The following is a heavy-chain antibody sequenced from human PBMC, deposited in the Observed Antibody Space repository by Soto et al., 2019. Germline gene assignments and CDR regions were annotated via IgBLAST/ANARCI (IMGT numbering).Heavy chain of an antibody. D-gene: IGHD3-22*01. Sequence: KASETLSLTCTVSGGSISSSSYYWGWIRQPPGKGLEWIGSIYYSGRTYYNPSLKSRVTISVDTSKNQYSLKLSSVTAADTAVYICVRITMIVGVIDYWGQGTLVTVS. J-gene: IGHJ4*02. CDR3: VRITMIVGVIDY. CDR1: GGSISSSSYY. V-gene: IGHV4-39*01. CDR2: IYYSGRT.